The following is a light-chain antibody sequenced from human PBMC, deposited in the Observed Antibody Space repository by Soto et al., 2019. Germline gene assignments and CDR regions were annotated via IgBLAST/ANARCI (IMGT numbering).Light chain of an antibody. CDR2: KAS. Sequence: DIQMTQSPPILSASVGDRVTITCRASQSISSCLAWYQQKPGKAPNLLIYKASSLESGVPSRFSGSGSGTEFTLTITTLQPDDFATYYCQQYSSYPLTFGGGTKVEIK. J-gene: IGKJ4*01. V-gene: IGKV1-5*03. CDR3: QQYSSYPLT. CDR1: QSISSC.